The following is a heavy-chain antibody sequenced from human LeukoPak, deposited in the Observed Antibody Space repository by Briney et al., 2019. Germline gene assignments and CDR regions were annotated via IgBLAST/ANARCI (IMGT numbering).Heavy chain of an antibody. V-gene: IGHV4-30-4*08. J-gene: IGHJ3*02. Sequence: SETLSPTCTVSGGSISSGDYYWSWIRQPPGKGLEWIGYIYYSGSTYYNPSLKSRVTISVDTSKNQFSLKLSSVTAADTAVYYCARVDYDSSGYHDAFDIWGQGTMVTVSS. D-gene: IGHD3-22*01. CDR3: ARVDYDSSGYHDAFDI. CDR1: GGSISSGDYY. CDR2: IYYSGST.